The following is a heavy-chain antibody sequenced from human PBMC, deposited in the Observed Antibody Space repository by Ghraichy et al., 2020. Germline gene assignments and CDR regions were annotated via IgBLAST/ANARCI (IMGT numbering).Heavy chain of an antibody. CDR1: GFTFSSYA. J-gene: IGHJ6*02. Sequence: GESLNISCAASGFTFSSYAMSWVRQAPGKGLEWVSAISGSGGSTYYADSVKGRFTFSRDSSKNTLYLQMNSLRAEDTAVYYCAKDRDSSSPELDHGMDVWGQGTTVTVSS. CDR3: AKDRDSSSPELDHGMDV. D-gene: IGHD6-6*01. V-gene: IGHV3-23*01. CDR2: ISGSGGST.